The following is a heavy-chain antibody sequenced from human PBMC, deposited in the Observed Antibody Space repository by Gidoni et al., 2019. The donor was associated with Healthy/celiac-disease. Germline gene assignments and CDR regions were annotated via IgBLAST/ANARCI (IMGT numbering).Heavy chain of an antibody. CDR2: IIPIFGTA. V-gene: IGHV1-69*01. CDR3: ARCEGIAARPNYYYGMDV. D-gene: IGHD6-6*01. CDR1: GGTFRSYA. J-gene: IGHJ6*02. Sequence: QVQLVQSGAEVKKPGSSVKVSCKASGGTFRSYAISWVRQAPGQGLGWMGGIIPIFGTANYAQKFQGRVTITADESTSTAYMELSSLRSEDTAVYYCARCEGIAARPNYYYGMDVWGQGTTVTVSS.